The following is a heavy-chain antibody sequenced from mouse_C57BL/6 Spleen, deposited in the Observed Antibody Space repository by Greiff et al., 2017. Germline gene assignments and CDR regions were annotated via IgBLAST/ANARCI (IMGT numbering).Heavy chain of an antibody. D-gene: IGHD2-1*01. Sequence: VQLQQPGAELVKPGASVKMSCKASGYTFTSYWITWVKQRPGQGLEWIGDIYPGSGSTNYNEKFKSKATLTVNKSSSTAYMELRSLTSEDSAVYYCARRTYGNYDEGYWGQGTSVTVSS. CDR3: ARRTYGNYDEGY. V-gene: IGHV1-55*01. CDR1: GYTFTSYW. J-gene: IGHJ4*01. CDR2: IYPGSGST.